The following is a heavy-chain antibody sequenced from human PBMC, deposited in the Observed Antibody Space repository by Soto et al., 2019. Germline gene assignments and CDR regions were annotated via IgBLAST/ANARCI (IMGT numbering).Heavy chain of an antibody. CDR2: IYYSGST. J-gene: IGHJ4*02. D-gene: IGHD1-26*01. CDR1: GGSISSYY. CDR3: ARDSAVGSYIDY. Sequence: SETLSLTCTVSGGSISSYYWSWIRQPPGKGLEWIGYIYYSGSTNYNPSLKSRVTILVDTSKNQFSLKLSSVTAADTAVYYCARDSAVGSYIDYWGQGTLVTVSS. V-gene: IGHV4-59*01.